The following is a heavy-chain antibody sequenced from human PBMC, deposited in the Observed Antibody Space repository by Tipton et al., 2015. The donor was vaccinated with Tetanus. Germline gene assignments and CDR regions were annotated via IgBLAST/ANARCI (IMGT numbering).Heavy chain of an antibody. CDR2: IYPGGSDT. D-gene: IGHD2-21*02. V-gene: IGHV5-51*01. CDR3: AASELVTRGGFRAFDI. CDR1: GYSFTSYW. Sequence: QLVQSGAEVKKPGESLKISCKGSGYSFTSYWIGWVRQMPGKGLEWMGSIYPGGSDTKYSPSFQGQVTISADKSINTAYLQWSSLKASDTVMYYCAASELVTRGGFRAFDIWGQGTMVTVSS. J-gene: IGHJ3*02.